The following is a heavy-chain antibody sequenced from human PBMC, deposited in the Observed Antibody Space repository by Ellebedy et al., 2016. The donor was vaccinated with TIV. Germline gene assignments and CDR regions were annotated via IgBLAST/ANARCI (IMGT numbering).Heavy chain of an antibody. D-gene: IGHD1-26*01. CDR1: GGSISSYY. CDR3: ARESEELVAFDY. CDR2: IYYSGSP. V-gene: IGHV4-59*12. J-gene: IGHJ4*02. Sequence: MPSETLSLTCTVSGGSISSYYWSWIRQPPGKGLEWIGYIYYSGSPNYNPSLQSRVTISVDTSKNPVSLKLSSVTAADTAVYYCARESEELVAFDYWGQGTLVTVSS.